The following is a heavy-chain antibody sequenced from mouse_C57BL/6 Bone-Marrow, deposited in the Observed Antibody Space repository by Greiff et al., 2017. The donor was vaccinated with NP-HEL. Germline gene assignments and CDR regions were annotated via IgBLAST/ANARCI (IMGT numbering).Heavy chain of an antibody. V-gene: IGHV5-17*01. CDR3: ARGRAY. CDR2: ISSGSSTI. Sequence: VQLQQSGGGLVKPGGSLKLSCAASGFTFSDYGMHWVRQAPEKGLEWVAYISSGSSTIYYADTVKGRFTISRDNAKNTLFLQMTSLRSEDTAMYYCARGRAYWGQGTLVTVSA. CDR1: GFTFSDYG. J-gene: IGHJ3*01.